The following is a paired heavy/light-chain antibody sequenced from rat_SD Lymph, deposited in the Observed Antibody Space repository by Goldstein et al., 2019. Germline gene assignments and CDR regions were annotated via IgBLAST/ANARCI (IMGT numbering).Heavy chain of an antibody. CDR1: GYNFRNTY. V-gene: IGHV1-11*01. Sequence: EVQLQQSGAELRKPGTSVKLSCKVSGYNFRNTYMHWVNQRPGKGLEWIGRIDPANGNTIYVEKFKSKATLTADTSSNTAYMQLSQLKSDDTAIYFCAMQSGSFFDYWGQGVMVTVSS. J-gene: IGHJ2*01. CDR3: AMQSGSFFDY. D-gene: IGHD5-1*01. CDR2: IDPANGNT.
Light chain of an antibody. CDR2: ETS. J-gene: IGKJ2-3*01. CDR1: SSVSY. V-gene: IGKV4S9*01. CDR3: QQWNYPKYT. Sequence: EIVFTQSPTTMTASPGEKVTITCRASSSVSYMHWYQQKPGASPKPWIYETSKLASGVPDRFSGSGSGTSYSLTINNMEAEDAATYYCQQWNYPKYTFGAGTKLELK.